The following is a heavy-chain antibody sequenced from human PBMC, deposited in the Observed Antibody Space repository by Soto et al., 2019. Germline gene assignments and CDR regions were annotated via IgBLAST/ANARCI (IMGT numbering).Heavy chain of an antibody. Sequence: QLQLQESGSGLVKPSQTLSLTCAVSGGSISSGGYSWSWIRQPPGKGLEWIGYIYHSGSTYYNPSLKGRVTLSVARSKNQFSLKLSSVTAADTAVYYCAAGGGLPRYYWGQGTLVTVSS. CDR3: AAGGGLPRYY. J-gene: IGHJ4*02. V-gene: IGHV4-30-2*01. CDR2: IYHSGST. D-gene: IGHD5-12*01. CDR1: GGSISSGGYS.